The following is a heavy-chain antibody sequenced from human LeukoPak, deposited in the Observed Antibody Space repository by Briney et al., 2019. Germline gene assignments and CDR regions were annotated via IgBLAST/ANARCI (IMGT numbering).Heavy chain of an antibody. V-gene: IGHV3-9*01. Sequence: GRSLRLSCAASGFTFDDYAMHWVRQAPGKGLEWVSGISWNSGSIGYADSVKGRFTISRDNAKNSLYLQMNSLRAEDTALYYCAKGRGYSSLVLIDYWGQGTLVTVSS. CDR3: AKGRGYSSLVLIDY. CDR2: ISWNSGSI. J-gene: IGHJ4*02. D-gene: IGHD5-18*01. CDR1: GFTFDDYA.